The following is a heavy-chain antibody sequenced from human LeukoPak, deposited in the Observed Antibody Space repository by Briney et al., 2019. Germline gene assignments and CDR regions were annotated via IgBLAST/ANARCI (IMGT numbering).Heavy chain of an antibody. CDR3: ARGPQPYYYDSSGFSAFDI. Sequence: SVKVSCKASGGTFSSYAISWVRQAPGQGLEWMGGIIPIFGTANYAQKFQGRVTITTGESTSTAYMELSSLRSEDTAVYYCARGPQPYYYDSSGFSAFDIWGQGTMVTVSS. J-gene: IGHJ3*02. CDR2: IIPIFGTA. CDR1: GGTFSSYA. V-gene: IGHV1-69*05. D-gene: IGHD3-22*01.